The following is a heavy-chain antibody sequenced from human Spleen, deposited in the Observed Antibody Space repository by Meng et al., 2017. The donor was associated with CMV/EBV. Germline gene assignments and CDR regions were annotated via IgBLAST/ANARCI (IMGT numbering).Heavy chain of an antibody. Sequence: ESLKISCTASGFTFRNYWMSWVRQAPGKGLEWIGEINHSGSTNYNPSLKSRVTISVDTSKNQFSLKLSSVTAADTAVYYCARVEYQLLSRRWSSMDVWGQGTTVTVSS. J-gene: IGHJ6*02. CDR2: INHSGST. D-gene: IGHD2-2*01. V-gene: IGHV4-34*01. CDR1: GFTFRNYW. CDR3: ARVEYQLLSRRWSSMDV.